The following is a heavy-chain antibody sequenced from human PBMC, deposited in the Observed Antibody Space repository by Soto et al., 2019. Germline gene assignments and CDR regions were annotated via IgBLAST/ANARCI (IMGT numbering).Heavy chain of an antibody. CDR2: IYYSGST. CDR3: ARQHSSSTPFDY. D-gene: IGHD6-6*01. J-gene: IGHJ4*02. V-gene: IGHV4-61*01. CDR1: GDSVSINSYY. Sequence: SETLSLTCTVSGDSVSINSYYWTWIRQPPGKGLEWIGYIYYSGSTNYNPSLKTRVTISVDTSKNQFSLKLSSVTAADTAVYYCARQHSSSTPFDYWGQGTLVTVSS.